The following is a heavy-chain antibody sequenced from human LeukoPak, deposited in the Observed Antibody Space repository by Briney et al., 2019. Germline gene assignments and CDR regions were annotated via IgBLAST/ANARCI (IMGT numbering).Heavy chain of an antibody. J-gene: IGHJ3*02. Sequence: GGSLRLSCAASGFTFSSYWMSWVRQAPGKGLEWVANIKQDGSEKYYVDSVKGRFAISRDNAKNSLYLQMNSLRAEDTAVYYCARGRIAARGHDAFDIWGQGTIVTVSS. CDR2: IKQDGSEK. V-gene: IGHV3-7*01. CDR3: ARGRIAARGHDAFDI. D-gene: IGHD6-6*01. CDR1: GFTFSSYW.